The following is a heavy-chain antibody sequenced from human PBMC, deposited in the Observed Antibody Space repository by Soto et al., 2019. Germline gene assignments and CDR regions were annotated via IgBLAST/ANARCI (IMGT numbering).Heavy chain of an antibody. V-gene: IGHV1-69*13. CDR1: GGTFSSYA. D-gene: IGHD3-10*01. CDR3: ARYYGSGSYNWFDP. Sequence: SVKVSCKASGGTFSSYAISWVRQAPGQGLEWMGGIIPIFGTANYAQKFQGRVTITADESTSTAYMELSSLRSEDTAVYYCARYYGSGSYNWFDPWGQGTLVTVSS. CDR2: IIPIFGTA. J-gene: IGHJ5*02.